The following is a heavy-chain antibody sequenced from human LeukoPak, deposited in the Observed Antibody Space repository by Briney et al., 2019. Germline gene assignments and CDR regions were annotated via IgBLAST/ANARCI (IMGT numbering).Heavy chain of an antibody. V-gene: IGHV3-53*01. D-gene: IGHD3/OR15-3a*01. Sequence: GGSLRLSCAASGFTVSTNYMSWVRQAPGKGLERVSVIYTGGSTYYADSVKGRFTISRDNSKNTLYLQMNSLRADDTAVYYCARGRTRSFDYWGQGTLVTVSS. J-gene: IGHJ4*02. CDR1: GFTVSTNY. CDR2: IYTGGST. CDR3: ARGRTRSFDY.